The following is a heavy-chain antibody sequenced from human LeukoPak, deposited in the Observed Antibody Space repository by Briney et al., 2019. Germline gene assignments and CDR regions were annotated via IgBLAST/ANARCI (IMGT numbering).Heavy chain of an antibody. CDR3: AKVMYYYDSSFDY. D-gene: IGHD3-22*01. V-gene: IGHV3-30*18. J-gene: IGHJ4*02. Sequence: PGGSLRLSCAASGFPFSSYGMHWVRQAPGKGLEWVAVISYDGSNKYYADSVKGRFTISRDNSKNTLYLQMNSLRAEDTAVYYCAKVMYYYDSSFDYWGQGTLVTVSS. CDR1: GFPFSSYG. CDR2: ISYDGSNK.